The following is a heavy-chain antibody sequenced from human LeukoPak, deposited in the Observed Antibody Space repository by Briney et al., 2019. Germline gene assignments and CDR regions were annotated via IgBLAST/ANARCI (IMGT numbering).Heavy chain of an antibody. D-gene: IGHD6-19*01. CDR2: ISSSSSYI. CDR1: GFTFSSYS. CDR3: ARGGTSIAVAYFDY. J-gene: IGHJ4*02. Sequence: GGSLRLSCAASGFTFSSYSMNWVRQAPGKGLEWVSSISSSSSYIYYADSVKGRFTISRDNAKNSLYLQMNSLRAEDMAVYYCARGGTSIAVAYFDYWGQGTLVTVSS. V-gene: IGHV3-21*01.